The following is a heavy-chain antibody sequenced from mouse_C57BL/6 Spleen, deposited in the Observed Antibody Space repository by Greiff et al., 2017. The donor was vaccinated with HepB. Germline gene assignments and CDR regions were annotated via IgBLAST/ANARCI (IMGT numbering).Heavy chain of an antibody. CDR1: GFTFSSYG. J-gene: IGHJ2*01. Sequence: EVMLVESGGGLVQPGGSLKLSCAASGFTFSSYGMSWVRQTPDKRLELVATINSNGGSTYYPDRVKGRFTISRYNAKNTLYLQMSSLKSEDTAMYYCARMARTINWCQGTTLTVSS. CDR3: ARMARTIN. V-gene: IGHV5-6-3*01. CDR2: INSNGGST.